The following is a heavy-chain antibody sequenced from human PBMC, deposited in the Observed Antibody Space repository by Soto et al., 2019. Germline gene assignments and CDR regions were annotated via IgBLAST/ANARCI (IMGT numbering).Heavy chain of an antibody. CDR2: IWYDGSKT. CDR1: GFTFSNYG. CDR3: ASDSGVVSPTFDY. J-gene: IGHJ4*02. Sequence: QVQLVESGGGVVQPGRSLRLSCAASGFTFSNYGMHWVRQAPGKGLEWVAVIWYDGSKTYYADSVKGRFTISRDDSKNTLFLQMNSLRAEETAVYYCASDSGVVSPTFDYWGQGTRVTVSS. V-gene: IGHV3-33*01. D-gene: IGHD2-15*01.